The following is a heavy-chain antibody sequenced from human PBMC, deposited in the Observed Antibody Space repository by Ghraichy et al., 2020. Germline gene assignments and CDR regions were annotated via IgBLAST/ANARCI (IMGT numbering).Heavy chain of an antibody. J-gene: IGHJ5*02. CDR1: GGSVSSGSYY. D-gene: IGHD6-13*01. CDR2: IYYSGST. Sequence: SQTLSLTCTVSGGSVSSGSYYWSWIRQPPGKGLEWIGYIYYSGSTNYNPSLKSRVTISVDTSKNQFSLKLSSVTAADTAVYYCARGSSSWQRSWFDPWGQGTLVTVSS. V-gene: IGHV4-61*01. CDR3: ARGSSSWQRSWFDP.